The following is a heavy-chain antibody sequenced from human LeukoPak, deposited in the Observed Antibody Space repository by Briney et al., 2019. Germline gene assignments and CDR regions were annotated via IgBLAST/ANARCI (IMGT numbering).Heavy chain of an antibody. D-gene: IGHD3-9*01. CDR3: AGAAAGRLVH. J-gene: IGHJ4*02. Sequence: SETLSLTCTVSGGSISSSSYYWGWIRQPPGKGLEWIGSIYYSGSTYYNPSLKSRVTISVDTSKNQFSLKLSSVTAPDTAVYFCAGAAAGRLVHWGQGTLVTVSS. CDR2: IYYSGST. V-gene: IGHV4-39*07. CDR1: GGSISSSSYY.